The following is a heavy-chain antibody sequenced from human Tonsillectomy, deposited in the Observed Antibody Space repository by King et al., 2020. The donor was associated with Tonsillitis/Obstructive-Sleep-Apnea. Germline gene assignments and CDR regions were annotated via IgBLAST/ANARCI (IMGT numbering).Heavy chain of an antibody. Sequence: HVQLVESGAEVKKPGASVKVSCKASGYTFISYHMHWVRQAPGQGLEWMGIVNPRGGSTSYAQKFQGRVTMTRDTSTSTVYMELSSLRSDDTAVYYCARPRITIFGVTEGHYYGLDVWGQGTTVTVSS. CDR2: VNPRGGST. J-gene: IGHJ6*02. CDR1: GYTFISYH. V-gene: IGHV1-46*01. CDR3: ARPRITIFGVTEGHYYGLDV. D-gene: IGHD3-3*01.